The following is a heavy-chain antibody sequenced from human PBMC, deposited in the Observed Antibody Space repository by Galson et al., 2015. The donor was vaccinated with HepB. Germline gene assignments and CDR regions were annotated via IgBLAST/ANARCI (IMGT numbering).Heavy chain of an antibody. Sequence: SLRLSCAASGFSFSSHGMHWVRQAPGKELEWVVVIWHDGSNKYYTESVKGRFTISRDNSKNTLYLQMNSLRAEDTAMYYCARDSSNGWYKMGWFDPWGQGTLVTVSS. CDR1: GFSFSSHG. V-gene: IGHV3-33*01. CDR2: IWHDGSNK. J-gene: IGHJ5*02. D-gene: IGHD6-19*01. CDR3: ARDSSNGWYKMGWFDP.